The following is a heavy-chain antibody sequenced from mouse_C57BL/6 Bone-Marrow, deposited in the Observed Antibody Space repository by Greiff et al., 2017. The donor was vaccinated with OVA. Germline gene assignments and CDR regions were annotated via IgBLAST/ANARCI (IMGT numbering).Heavy chain of an antibody. CDR2: IDPETGGT. Sequence: QVQLQQSGAELVRPGASVTLSCKASGYTFTDYEMHWVKQTPVHGLEWIGAIDPETGGTAYNQKFKGKAILTADKSSSTAYMELRSLTSEDSAVYYCTRGATVVAKGDFDYWGQGTTLTVSS. V-gene: IGHV1-15*01. D-gene: IGHD1-1*01. J-gene: IGHJ2*01. CDR3: TRGATVVAKGDFDY. CDR1: GYTFTDYE.